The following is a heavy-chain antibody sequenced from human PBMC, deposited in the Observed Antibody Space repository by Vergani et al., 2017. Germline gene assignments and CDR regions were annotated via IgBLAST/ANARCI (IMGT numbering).Heavy chain of an antibody. CDR1: GGTFSSYA. CDR3: ARAAAPSHYMDV. V-gene: IGHV1-69*06. Sequence: QVQLVQSGAEVKKPGSSVKVSCKASGGTFSSYAISWVRQAPGQGLEWMGGIIPIFGTANYAQKLQGRVTMTTDTSTSTAYMELRSLRSDDTAVYYCARAAAPSHYMDVWGKGTTVTVSS. J-gene: IGHJ6*03. D-gene: IGHD6-25*01. CDR2: IIPIFGTA.